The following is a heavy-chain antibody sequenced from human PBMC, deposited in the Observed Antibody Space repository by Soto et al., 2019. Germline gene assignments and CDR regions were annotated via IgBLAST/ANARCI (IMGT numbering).Heavy chain of an antibody. V-gene: IGHV4-39*01. J-gene: IGHJ5*02. CDR3: ARHSSHYYGSGSYYKQGPFARPPPLDRFDP. Sequence: SETLSLTCTVSGGSISSSSYYWGWIRQPPGKGLEWIGSIYYSGSTYYNPSLKSRVTISVDTSKNQFSLKLSSVTAADTALYYCARHSSHYYGSGSYYKQGPFARPPPLDRFDPWGQGTLVTVSS. CDR1: GGSISSSSYY. D-gene: IGHD3-10*01. CDR2: IYYSGST.